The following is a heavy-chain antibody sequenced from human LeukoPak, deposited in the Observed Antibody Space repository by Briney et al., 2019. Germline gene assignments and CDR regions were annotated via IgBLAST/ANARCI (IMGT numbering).Heavy chain of an antibody. CDR1: GGSFSGYY. D-gene: IGHD3-3*01. V-gene: IGHV4-59*10. J-gene: IGHJ4*02. CDR2: IYTSGST. CDR3: ARVGITIFGVVIGFDY. Sequence: SETLSLTCAVYGGSFSGYYWSWIRQPAGKGLEWIGRIYTSGSTNYNPSLKSRVTMSVDTSENQFSLKLSSVTAADTAVYYCARVGITIFGVVIGFDYWGQGTLVTVSS.